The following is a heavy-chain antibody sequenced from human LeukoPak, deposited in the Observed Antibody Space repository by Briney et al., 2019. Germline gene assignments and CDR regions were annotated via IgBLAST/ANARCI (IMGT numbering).Heavy chain of an antibody. D-gene: IGHD3-3*01. CDR2: IKQDGSEE. CDR3: ARETEYYDFWSGYYL. V-gene: IGHV3-7*03. J-gene: IGHJ4*02. Sequence: PGGSLRLSCAASGFSFSNYWMSWVRQAPGKGLEWVANIKQDGSEEYYVDSVKGRFTISRDNAKNSLYLQMNSLRAEDTAVYYCARETEYYDFWSGYYLWGQGTLVTVSS. CDR1: GFSFSNYW.